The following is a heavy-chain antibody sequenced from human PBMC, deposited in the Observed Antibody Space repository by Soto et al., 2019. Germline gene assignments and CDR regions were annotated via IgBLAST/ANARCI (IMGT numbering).Heavy chain of an antibody. V-gene: IGHV3-23*01. CDR1: GFTFSSYA. CDR2: ISGSGGST. Sequence: EVQLLESGGGLVQPGGSLRLSCAASGFTFSSYAMNWVRQAPGKGLEWVSVISGSGGSTYYADSVKGRFTISRDNSKNTLDLPMTSLRAEATAVYYCAKRATGTYFDYWGQGTLVTFSS. J-gene: IGHJ4*02. CDR3: AKRATGTYFDY. D-gene: IGHD1-7*01.